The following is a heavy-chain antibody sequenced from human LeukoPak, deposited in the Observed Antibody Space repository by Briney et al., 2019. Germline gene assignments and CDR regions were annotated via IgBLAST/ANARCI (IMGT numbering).Heavy chain of an antibody. J-gene: IGHJ5*02. CDR1: GGSISSGSYY. CDR3: ARGEICSSTSCYDWFDP. CDR2: IYTSGST. Sequence: PSETLSLTCTVSGGSISSGSYYWSWIRQPAGKGLEWIGRIYTSGSTNYNPSLKSRVTISVDTSKNQFSLKLSSVTAADTAVYYCARGEICSSTSCYDWFDPWGQGTLVTVSS. D-gene: IGHD2-2*01. V-gene: IGHV4-61*02.